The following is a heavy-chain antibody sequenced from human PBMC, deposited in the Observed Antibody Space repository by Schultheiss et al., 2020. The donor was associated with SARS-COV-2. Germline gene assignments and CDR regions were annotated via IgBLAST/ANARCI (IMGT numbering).Heavy chain of an antibody. CDR1: GGSISSYY. CDR2: INHSGST. V-gene: IGHV4-34*01. D-gene: IGHD6-19*01. Sequence: SETLSLTCTVSGGSISSYYWGWIRQPPGKGLEWIGEINHSGSTNYNPSLKSRVTISVDTSKNQFSLKLSSVTAADTAVYYCARGGDSSGWSFDYWGQGTLVTVSS. J-gene: IGHJ4*02. CDR3: ARGGDSSGWSFDY.